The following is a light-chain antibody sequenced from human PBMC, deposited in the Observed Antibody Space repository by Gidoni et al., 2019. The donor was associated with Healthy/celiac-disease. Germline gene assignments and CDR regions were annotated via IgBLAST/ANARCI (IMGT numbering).Light chain of an antibody. V-gene: IGKV1-33*01. J-gene: IGKJ4*01. CDR2: DAS. CDR1: QDISNY. Sequence: DIQMTQSPSSLSASVGDRVTITCQASQDISNYLNLYQQKPGKAPKHLIYDASNLETGVPSRFSGSGSGTDFTFTISSLQPEDIATYYCQQYDNLPTFXGXTKVEIK. CDR3: QQYDNLPT.